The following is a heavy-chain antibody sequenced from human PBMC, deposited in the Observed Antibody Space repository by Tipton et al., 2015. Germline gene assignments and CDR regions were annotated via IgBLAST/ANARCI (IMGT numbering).Heavy chain of an antibody. CDR1: AYSISSDYY. V-gene: IGHV4-38-2*01. CDR3: ACQDYYDSSGFWYNWFDP. CDR2: ISHSGNT. J-gene: IGHJ5*02. Sequence: TLSLTCAVSAYSISSDYYWGWIRQPPGKGLEWIGSISHSGNTYYNPSLKSRVTMSRDTSKNQFSLKLTSVTAADTAVYYCACQDYYDSSGFWYNWFDPWGQGTLVTVSS. D-gene: IGHD3-22*01.